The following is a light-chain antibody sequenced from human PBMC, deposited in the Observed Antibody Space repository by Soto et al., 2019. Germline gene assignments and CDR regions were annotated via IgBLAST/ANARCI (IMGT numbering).Light chain of an antibody. Sequence: EVVLTQSPATLSLSPGERATISCRASQSISSYLAWYQQKPDQAPRLLIYDASTRATGIPARFSGSGSGTDFTLTISGLEPEDFAVYYCHQRSTWPFTFGPGTKVDIK. V-gene: IGKV3-11*01. CDR1: QSISSY. CDR3: HQRSTWPFT. CDR2: DAS. J-gene: IGKJ3*01.